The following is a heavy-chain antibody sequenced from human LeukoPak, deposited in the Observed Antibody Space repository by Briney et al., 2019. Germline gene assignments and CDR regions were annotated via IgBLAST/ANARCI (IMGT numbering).Heavy chain of an antibody. J-gene: IGHJ4*02. CDR3: ARGGSNYFDY. CDR1: GGSIGSYY. CDR2: IYYSGST. V-gene: IGHV4-59*01. Sequence: PSETLSLTCTVSGGSIGSYYWSWIRQPPGKGLEWIGYIYYSGSTNYNPSLKSRVTISVDTSKNQFSLKLSSVTAADTAVYYCARGGSNYFDYWGQGTLVTVSS. D-gene: IGHD1-26*01.